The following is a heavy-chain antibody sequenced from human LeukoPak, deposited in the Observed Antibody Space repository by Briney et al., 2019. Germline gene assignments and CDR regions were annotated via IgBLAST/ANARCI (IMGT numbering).Heavy chain of an antibody. D-gene: IGHD4-17*01. CDR2: IYSGGST. J-gene: IGHJ5*02. CDR3: ARVGVTTPGFDP. Sequence: QPGGSLRLSCAASGFTVSSNYMSWVRQAPGKGLERVSVIYSGGSTYYADSVKGRFTISRDNSKNTLYLQMNSLRAEDTAVYYCARVGVTTPGFDPWGQGTLVTVSS. V-gene: IGHV3-53*01. CDR1: GFTVSSNY.